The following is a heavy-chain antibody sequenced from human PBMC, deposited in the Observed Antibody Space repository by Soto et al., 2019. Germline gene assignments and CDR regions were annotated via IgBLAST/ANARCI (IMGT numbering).Heavy chain of an antibody. D-gene: IGHD5-12*01. CDR2: INHSGST. CDR3: ARVNVEMATITYFDY. J-gene: IGHJ4*02. CDR1: GGSFSGYY. Sequence: QVQLQQWGAGLLKPSETLSLTCAVYGGSFSGYYWSWIRQPPGKGLEWIGEINHSGSTNYNPSLKSRVTTSVDTSKNQFSLKLSSVTAADTAVYYCARVNVEMATITYFDYWGQGTLVTVSS. V-gene: IGHV4-34*01.